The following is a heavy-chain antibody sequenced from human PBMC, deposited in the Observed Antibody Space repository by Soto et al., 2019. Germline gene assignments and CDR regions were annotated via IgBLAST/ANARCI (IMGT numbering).Heavy chain of an antibody. CDR2: ISGSGGTT. V-gene: IGHV3-23*01. D-gene: IGHD6-13*01. J-gene: IGHJ4*02. CDR3: ATISDRGIAAALDS. Sequence: EVQLLESGGGLVRPGGSLRLSCVASTFTFTDYAMSWVRQAPGEGLEGVSGISGSGGTTYYAESVKGRFSISRDNSKNTLYLHLNNLRVEDTAIYYCATISDRGIAAALDSWGQGTLVTVSS. CDR1: TFTFTDYA.